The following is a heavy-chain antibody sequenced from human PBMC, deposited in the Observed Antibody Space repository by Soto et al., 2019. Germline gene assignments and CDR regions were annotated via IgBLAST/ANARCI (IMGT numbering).Heavy chain of an antibody. D-gene: IGHD3-16*01. Sequence: EVQLVESGGGLVKPGGSLRLSCAASGFSFSDYSMNWVRQAPGKALEWVSSLSSSSSHIYYADSVKGRSTISRDNAKNSLYLQMNSLRAEDTAVYYCARGGSVLNYAYFDYWGPGTLVTVSS. CDR2: LSSSSSHI. CDR1: GFSFSDYS. V-gene: IGHV3-21*01. J-gene: IGHJ4*02. CDR3: ARGGSVLNYAYFDY.